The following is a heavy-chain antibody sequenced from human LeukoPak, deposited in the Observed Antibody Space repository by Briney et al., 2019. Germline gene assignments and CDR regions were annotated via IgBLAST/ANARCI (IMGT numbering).Heavy chain of an antibody. J-gene: IGHJ4*02. D-gene: IGHD3-22*01. CDR1: GFTFSSYG. CDR2: ISYDGSNK. V-gene: IGHV3-30*18. Sequence: GGSLRLSCAASGFTFSSYGMHWVRQAPGKGLEWVAVISYDGSNKYSADSVKGRFTISRDNSKNTLYLQMNSLRAEDTAVYYCAKDNGRARYYDRGWIDYWGQGTLVTVSS. CDR3: AKDNGRARYYDRGWIDY.